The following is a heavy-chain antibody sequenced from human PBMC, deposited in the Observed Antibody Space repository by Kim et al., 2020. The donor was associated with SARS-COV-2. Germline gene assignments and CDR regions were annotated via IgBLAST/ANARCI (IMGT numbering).Heavy chain of an antibody. CDR2: INAGNGNT. D-gene: IGHD3-10*01. Sequence: ASVKVSCKASGYTFTSYAMHWVRQAPGQRLEWMGWINAGNGNTKYSQKFQGRVTITRDTSASTAYMELSSLRSEDTAVYYCARDLPSHMVRGDDAFDIWGQGTMVTVSS. J-gene: IGHJ3*02. CDR1: GYTFTSYA. CDR3: ARDLPSHMVRGDDAFDI. V-gene: IGHV1-3*01.